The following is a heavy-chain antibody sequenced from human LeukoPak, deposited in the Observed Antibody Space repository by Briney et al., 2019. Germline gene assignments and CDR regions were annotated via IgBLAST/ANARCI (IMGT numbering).Heavy chain of an antibody. CDR1: GYTLTELS. CDR3: APLKGYSYGWDY. J-gene: IGHJ4*02. CDR2: FDPEDGET. D-gene: IGHD5-18*01. V-gene: IGHV1-24*01. Sequence: ASVKVSCKVSGYTLTELSMHWVRQARGKGLEWMGGFDPEDGETIYAQKFQGRVTMTEDTSTDTAYMELSSLRSEDTAVYYCAPLKGYSYGWDYWGQGTLVTVSS.